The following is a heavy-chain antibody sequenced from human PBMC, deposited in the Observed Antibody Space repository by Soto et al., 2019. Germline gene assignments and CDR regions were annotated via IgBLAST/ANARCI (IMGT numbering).Heavy chain of an antibody. CDR3: ARDRGVGATYYYGMDV. CDR1: GFTFSSYA. V-gene: IGHV3-23*01. Sequence: GGSLRLSCAASGFTFSSYAMSWVRQAPGKGLEWVSAISGSGGSTYYADSVKGRFTISRDNSKNPLYLQMNSLRAEDTAVYYCARDRGVGATYYYGMDVWGQGTTVTVSS. CDR2: ISGSGGST. D-gene: IGHD1-26*01. J-gene: IGHJ6*02.